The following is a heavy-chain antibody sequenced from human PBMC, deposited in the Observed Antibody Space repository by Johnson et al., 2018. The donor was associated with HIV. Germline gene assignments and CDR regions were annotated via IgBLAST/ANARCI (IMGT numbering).Heavy chain of an antibody. D-gene: IGHD4-11*01. J-gene: IGHJ3*02. V-gene: IGHV3-30*18. CDR3: ANVRSRWTTFDDAFDI. CDR2: ISYDGNNK. CDR1: GFTFSSYA. Sequence: QMMLVESGGGVVQPGRSLRLSCAASGFTFSSYAMHWVHQPPGKGLEWVAVISYDGNNKYYADSVKGRFTISRDNSTNTLYLQMNSLRPEDTAVYYCANVRSRWTTFDDAFDIWGQGTLVTVSS.